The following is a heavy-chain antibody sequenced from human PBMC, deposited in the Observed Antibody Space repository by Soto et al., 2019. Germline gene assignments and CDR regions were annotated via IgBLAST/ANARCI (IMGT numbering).Heavy chain of an antibody. CDR3: AKDYDSSGYYHLFDY. CDR1: GFTFSSYG. Sequence: PGGSLRLSCAASGFTFSSYGMHWFRQAPGKGLEWVAVISYDGSNKYYADSVKGRFTISRDNSKNTLYLQMNSLRAEDTAVYYCAKDYDSSGYYHLFDYWGQGTLVTVSS. CDR2: ISYDGSNK. J-gene: IGHJ4*02. V-gene: IGHV3-30*18. D-gene: IGHD3-22*01.